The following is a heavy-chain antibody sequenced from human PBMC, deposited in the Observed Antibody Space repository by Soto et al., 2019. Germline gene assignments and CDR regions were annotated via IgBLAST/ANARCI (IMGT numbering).Heavy chain of an antibody. J-gene: IGHJ4*01. CDR2: TYYRSKWYY. Sequence: QVQLQRSGPGLVKPSQTLSLTCAITGDSVSSNSAGWSWVRQSPSRGLEWLGRTYYRSKWYYEYAVSVRGRITINPDTSKNQYSLQLNSVTPEDRAVYFCARGEQYSGRIFDYWGQGTLVTVSP. CDR1: GDSVSSNSAG. V-gene: IGHV6-1*01. D-gene: IGHD1-26*01. CDR3: ARGEQYSGRIFDY.